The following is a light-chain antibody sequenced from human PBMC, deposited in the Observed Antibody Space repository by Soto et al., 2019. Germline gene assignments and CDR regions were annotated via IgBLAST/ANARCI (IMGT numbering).Light chain of an antibody. J-gene: IGKJ1*01. V-gene: IGKV1-5*01. CDR3: QQYNNYATWT. CDR2: DAS. Sequence: MTQSPLSLPVTPGEPASISFRSSQSLLHSNGYNYLAWYQQKPGKAPKVLIWDASSLQRGVPSRFSGSGYGTEFTLTISSLQPDDFATYYCQQYNNYATWTFGQGTKVDIK. CDR1: QSLLHSNGYNY.